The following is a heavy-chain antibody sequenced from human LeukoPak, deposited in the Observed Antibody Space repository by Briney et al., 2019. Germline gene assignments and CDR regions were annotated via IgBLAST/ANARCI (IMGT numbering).Heavy chain of an antibody. Sequence: VDSVTVSFTASGYTFTSYDINWVRQATGQGVEWMGWMNPNSGNTGYAQKFQGRVTITRNTSISTAYMELSSLRSEDTAVYYCARGLVATISPSNNWFDPWGQGTLVTVSS. D-gene: IGHD5-12*01. CDR2: MNPNSGNT. J-gene: IGHJ5*02. CDR1: GYTFTSYD. CDR3: ARGLVATISPSNNWFDP. V-gene: IGHV1-8*03.